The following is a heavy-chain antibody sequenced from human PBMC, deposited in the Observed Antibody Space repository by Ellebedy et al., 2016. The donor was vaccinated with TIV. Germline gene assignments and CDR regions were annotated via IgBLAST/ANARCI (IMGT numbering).Heavy chain of an antibody. D-gene: IGHD5-18*01. Sequence: PGGSLRLSCSASGFTFSSYAMHWVRLAPGKGLEYVSAISNGETTYYAYSVKGRFTIFRDNSRNTLYLQMSSLRAEDTAVYYCVKSSQSNSWLLEYWGQGTLVTVSS. V-gene: IGHV3-64D*06. J-gene: IGHJ4*02. CDR2: ISNGETT. CDR3: VKSSQSNSWLLEY. CDR1: GFTFSSYA.